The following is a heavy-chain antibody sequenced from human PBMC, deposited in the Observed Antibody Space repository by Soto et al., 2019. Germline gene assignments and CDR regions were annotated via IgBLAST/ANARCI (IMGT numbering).Heavy chain of an antibody. V-gene: IGHV5-51*01. Sequence: PGESLKISCKASDTTHWIGWVRQMPGKGLEWMGIIYPGDSDTRYSPSFQGQVTISADKSISTAYLQWSSLKASDTAMYYCARQAGYSGYDPPSKYYYYYYGMDVWGQGTTVTVSS. D-gene: IGHD5-12*01. CDR2: IYPGDSDT. CDR3: ARQAGYSGYDPPSKYYYYYYGMDV. CDR1: DTTHW. J-gene: IGHJ6*02.